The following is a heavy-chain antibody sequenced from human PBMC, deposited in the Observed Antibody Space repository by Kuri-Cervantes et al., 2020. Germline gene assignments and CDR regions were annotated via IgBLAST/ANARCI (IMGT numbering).Heavy chain of an antibody. Sequence: ASVKVSCKASGYTFTSYDINWVRQATGQGLEWMGWMNPNSGNTGYAQKFQGRVTMTRNTSISTAYMELSSLRSGDTAVYYCARGIRRFLECLLGGRGRYYYYMDVWGKGTTVTVSS. CDR2: MNPNSGNT. D-gene: IGHD3-3*01. J-gene: IGHJ6*03. CDR1: GYTFTSYD. CDR3: ARGIRRFLECLLGGRGRYYYYMDV. V-gene: IGHV1-8*01.